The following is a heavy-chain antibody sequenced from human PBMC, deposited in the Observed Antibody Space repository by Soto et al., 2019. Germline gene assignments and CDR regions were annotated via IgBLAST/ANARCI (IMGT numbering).Heavy chain of an antibody. V-gene: IGHV3-74*01. CDR1: GFTFSSYW. J-gene: IGHJ2*01. CDR3: ARGGSLNWYFDL. Sequence: EVQLVESGGGLVQPGGSLRLSCAASGFTFSSYWMHWVRQAPGKGLVWVSGINSDGSATSYADSVTGRFTISRDNAKNTLYMQMNSLRAEDTAVYYCARGGSLNWYFDLWGRGTLVTVSS. D-gene: IGHD1-26*01. CDR2: INSDGSAT.